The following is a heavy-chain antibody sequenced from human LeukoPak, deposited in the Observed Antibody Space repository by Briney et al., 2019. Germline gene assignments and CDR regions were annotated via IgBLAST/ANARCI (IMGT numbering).Heavy chain of an antibody. V-gene: IGHV3-7*01. J-gene: IGHJ5*01. CDR3: ATAVSIAGDS. Sequence: GGSLSLSCAASGFSFNSNWMSWFRQAPGKGLEWVAHIKPDSSETYYVDSVKGRFTISRDNAEKLVYLRMNSLRAEDTAVYYCATAVSIAGDSWGQGTLVTVSS. CDR2: IKPDSSET. CDR1: GFSFNSNW. D-gene: IGHD2-21*01.